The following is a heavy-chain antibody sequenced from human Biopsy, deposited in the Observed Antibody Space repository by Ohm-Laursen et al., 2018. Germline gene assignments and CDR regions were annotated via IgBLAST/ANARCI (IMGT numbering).Heavy chain of an antibody. J-gene: IGHJ4*02. V-gene: IGHV3-73*01. D-gene: IGHD5-12*01. CDR2: IKKKSNNDAT. Sequence: GSLRLSCAASGFNLSAFALHWVRQASGRGLEWVGRIKKKSNNDATAYAESMKGRFSIFRDDSKSASFLQMNSLKIEDTAVYFCTRSAGYGYYYWGQGILVTVSS. CDR1: GFNLSAFA. CDR3: TRSAGYGYYY.